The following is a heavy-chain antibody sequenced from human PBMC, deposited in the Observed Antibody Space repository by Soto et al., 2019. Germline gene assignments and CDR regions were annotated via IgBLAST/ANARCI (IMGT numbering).Heavy chain of an antibody. D-gene: IGHD3-9*01. CDR3: AEDPSTGYAGY. J-gene: IGHJ4*02. Sequence: HPGGSLRLSCVASGFTFSNYAMSWVRQAPGKGLEWVSTISKSGDGTHYADSVTGRFTVSRDNSKNTLYLQMNSLRAEDTAIYYCAEDPSTGYAGYWGQGTLVTVSS. CDR2: ISKSGDGT. V-gene: IGHV3-23*01. CDR1: GFTFSNYA.